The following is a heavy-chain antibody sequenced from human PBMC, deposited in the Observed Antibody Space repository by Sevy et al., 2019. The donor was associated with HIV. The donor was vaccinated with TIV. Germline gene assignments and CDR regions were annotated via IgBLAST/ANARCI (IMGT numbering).Heavy chain of an antibody. D-gene: IGHD6-6*01. J-gene: IGHJ6*02. CDR2: IYYSGST. CDR3: ARDRRYSSSSFSYYYGMDV. V-gene: IGHV4-59*01. Sequence: SETLSLTCTVSDGSISSYYWSWIRQPPGKGLEWIGYIYYSGSTNYNPSLKSRVTISVDTSKNQFSLKLSSVTAADTAVYYCARDRRYSSSSFSYYYGMDVWGQGTTVTVSS. CDR1: DGSISSYY.